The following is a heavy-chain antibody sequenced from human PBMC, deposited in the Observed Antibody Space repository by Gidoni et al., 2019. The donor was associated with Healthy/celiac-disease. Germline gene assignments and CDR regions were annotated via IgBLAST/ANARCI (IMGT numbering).Heavy chain of an antibody. V-gene: IGHV5-10-1*03. Sequence: EVQLVQSGAEVKQPGESLRISCKGSGYSFTSYWLSWVRQMPGKGLEWLGRIDPSDSYTNYSPSFKGHVTISADKSISTAYLQWSSLKASDTAMYYCARRGYYDSFGAFDIWGQGTMVTVSS. CDR1: GYSFTSYW. CDR3: ARRGYYDSFGAFDI. CDR2: IDPSDSYT. J-gene: IGHJ3*02. D-gene: IGHD3-22*01.